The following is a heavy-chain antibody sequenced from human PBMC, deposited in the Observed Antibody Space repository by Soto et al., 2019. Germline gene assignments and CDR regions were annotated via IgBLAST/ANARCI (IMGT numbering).Heavy chain of an antibody. V-gene: IGHV4-39*02. D-gene: IGHD3-10*01. CDR3: ARFYGNAFDV. Sequence: QLQLQESGPGLVKTSETLSLTCSVSGGSITTSSYNWDWIRQPPGKGLAWIGTIYYDGSTSYNPSLRSQVTISVDTSKNHFALKVNSVTAADTAVYYCARFYGNAFDVWGRGTVLTVSS. CDR2: IYYDGST. CDR1: GGSITTSSYN. J-gene: IGHJ3*01.